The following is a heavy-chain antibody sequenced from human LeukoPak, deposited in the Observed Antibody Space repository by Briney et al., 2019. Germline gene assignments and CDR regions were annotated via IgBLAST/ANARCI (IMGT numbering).Heavy chain of an antibody. CDR2: ISWNSGSI. CDR1: GFTFDDYA. D-gene: IGHD1-26*01. Sequence: GGSLRLSCAASGFTFDDYAMHWVRQAPGKGLEWVSGISWNSGSIGYADSVKGRFTISRDIAKNSLYLQMNSLRAEDTALYYCAKGGPGRPPLHWGQGTLVTVSS. V-gene: IGHV3-9*01. J-gene: IGHJ4*02. CDR3: AKGGPGRPPLH.